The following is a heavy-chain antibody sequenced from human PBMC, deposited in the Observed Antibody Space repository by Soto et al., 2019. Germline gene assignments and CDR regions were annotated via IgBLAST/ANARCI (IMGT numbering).Heavy chain of an antibody. CDR3: ARDQGPRGYDFWRGYYSNYYYGMDV. D-gene: IGHD3-3*01. Sequence: GSLRLSCAASGFTFSSYAMHWVRQAPGKGLEWVAVISYDGSNKYYADSVKGRFTISRDNSKNTLYLQMNSLRAEDTAVYYCARDQGPRGYDFWRGYYSNYYYGMDVWRQGTTVTVSS. V-gene: IGHV3-30-3*01. CDR2: ISYDGSNK. CDR1: GFTFSSYA. J-gene: IGHJ6*02.